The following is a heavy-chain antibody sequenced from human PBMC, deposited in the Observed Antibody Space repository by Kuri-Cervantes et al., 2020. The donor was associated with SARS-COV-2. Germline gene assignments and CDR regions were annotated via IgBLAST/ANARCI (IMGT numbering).Heavy chain of an antibody. V-gene: IGHV3-23*01. CDR1: GFTFSSYA. CDR2: ISGSGGST. D-gene: IGHD2-21*01. J-gene: IGHJ4*02. CDR3: AKALSGCAGDCPTR. Sequence: GESLKISCAASGFTFSSYAMRWVRQAPGKGLEWVSPISGSGGSTYYADSVKGRFTIPRDNSKNTLYLQMNSLRAEDTAVYYCAKALSGCAGDCPTRWGQGTLVTVSS.